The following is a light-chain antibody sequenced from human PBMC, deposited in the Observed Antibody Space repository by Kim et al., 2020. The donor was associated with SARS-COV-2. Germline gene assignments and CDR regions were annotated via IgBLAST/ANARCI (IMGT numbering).Light chain of an antibody. CDR2: AAN. J-gene: IGKJ2*01. V-gene: IGKV1-12*01. CDR1: QGVSSR. Sequence: DVQMTQSPSSVSASVGDRVTITCWASQGVSSRVAWYQQIPGKAPRLLIYAANNLQSGVPSRFSGSGYGTDFTLTISSLQPEDFATYYCQQANNFPYTFGQGTKLEI. CDR3: QQANNFPYT.